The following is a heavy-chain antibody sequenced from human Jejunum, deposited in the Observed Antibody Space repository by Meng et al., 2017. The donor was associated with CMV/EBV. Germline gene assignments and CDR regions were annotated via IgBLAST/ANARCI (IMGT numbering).Heavy chain of an antibody. V-gene: IGHV6-1*01. D-gene: IGHD6-19*01. CDR3: ARDSVAGMSPWFDP. Sequence: DSVATHSAAWNWIRHSPSRGLEWLGRTYYKSKWYYDYAVSVKSRITINPDTSKNQFSLQLNSVTPEDTAVYYCARDSVAGMSPWFDPWGQGTLVTVSS. J-gene: IGHJ5*02. CDR2: TYYKSKWYY. CDR1: DSVATHSAA.